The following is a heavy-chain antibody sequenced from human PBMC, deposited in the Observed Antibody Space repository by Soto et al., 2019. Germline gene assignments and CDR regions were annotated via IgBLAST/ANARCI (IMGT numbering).Heavy chain of an antibody. V-gene: IGHV3-30*18. J-gene: IGHJ6*02. Sequence: GGSLRLSCAASGFTFSSYGMHWVRQAPGKGLEWVAVISYDGSNKYYADSAKGRFTISRDNSKNTLYLQMNSLRAEDTAVYYFAKDLVLLCFGESPTETPTTEMYAGAQGTTLPVS. CDR1: GFTFSSYG. D-gene: IGHD3-10*01. CDR3: AKDLVLLCFGESPTETPTTEMYA. CDR2: ISYDGSNK.